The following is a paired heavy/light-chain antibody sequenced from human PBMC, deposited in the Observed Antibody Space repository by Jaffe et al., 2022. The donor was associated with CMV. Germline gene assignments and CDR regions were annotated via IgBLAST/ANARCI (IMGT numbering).Heavy chain of an antibody. CDR1: GFTLTTYA. CDR2: FSGGGIST. J-gene: IGHJ5*01. CDR3: ARGWLDS. V-gene: IGHV3-23*04. Sequence: EVQVVESGGGLVQPGGSLRLSCAGSGFTLTTYALSWVRQVPGKGLEWVSGFSGGGISTYHADSVKGRFTVSRDDSKNTVYLQMNSLRAEDTAIYFCARGWLDSWGQGTLVTVSS.
Light chain of an antibody. CDR2: AAS. V-gene: IGKV1-17*01. CDR1: QGIRDD. J-gene: IGKJ1*01. Sequence: DIQMTQSPSSLSASVGDRVTITCRASQGIRDDLGWHQQKPGKAPKRLIYAASNLQSGVPSRFSGSGSGTEFTLTISSLQPEDFATYYCLQYNNYPWTFGQGTKVEIK. CDR3: LQYNNYPWT.